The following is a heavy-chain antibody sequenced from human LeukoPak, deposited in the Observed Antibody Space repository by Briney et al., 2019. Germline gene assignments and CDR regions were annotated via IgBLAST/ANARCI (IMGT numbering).Heavy chain of an antibody. V-gene: IGHV4-38-2*02. CDR1: VYSISRAYY. Sequence: SETLSLTCSVSVYSISRAYYWGWIRQPPGKGLEYIGSIHYSGSTYYSPSLRSRVIISVDTSKNQFSLKLSSVTAADTAVYYCARDCGGDCYYDYWGQGSLVTVSS. CDR2: IHYSGST. J-gene: IGHJ4*02. CDR3: ARDCGGDCYYDY. D-gene: IGHD2-21*02.